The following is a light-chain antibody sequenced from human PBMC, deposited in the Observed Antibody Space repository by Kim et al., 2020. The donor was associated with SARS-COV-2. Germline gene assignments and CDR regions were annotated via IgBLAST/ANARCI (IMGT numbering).Light chain of an antibody. CDR2: GAS. CDR1: QSVSSN. Sequence: EIVMTQSPAALSVSPGERATLSCRASQSVSSNLAWYQQNPGQAPRLLIYGASTRATGILARFSGSGSGTEFTLTISSLQSEDFAVYYCQQKNSWPLTFGQGTKVDIK. V-gene: IGKV3-15*01. J-gene: IGKJ1*01. CDR3: QQKNSWPLT.